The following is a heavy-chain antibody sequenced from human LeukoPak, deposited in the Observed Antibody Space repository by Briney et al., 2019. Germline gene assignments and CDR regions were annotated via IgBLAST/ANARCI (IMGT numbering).Heavy chain of an antibody. Sequence: PSETLSLTCAVYGGSFSGYYWSWIRQPPGKGLEWIGEINHSGSTNYNPSIKSRVTISVDTSKNQFSLKLSSVTAADTAVYYCARAPIVVVPAAIYYYYGMDVWGQGTTVTVSS. D-gene: IGHD2-2*01. J-gene: IGHJ6*02. CDR3: ARAPIVVVPAAIYYYYGMDV. V-gene: IGHV4-34*01. CDR2: INHSGST. CDR1: GGSFSGYY.